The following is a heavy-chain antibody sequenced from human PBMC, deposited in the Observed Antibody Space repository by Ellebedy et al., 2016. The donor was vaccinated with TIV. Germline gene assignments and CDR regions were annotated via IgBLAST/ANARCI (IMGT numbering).Heavy chain of an antibody. Sequence: GESLKISCVASGFTFSSYAMNWVRQAPGKGLEWVSYISSSSSTIYYADSVKGRFTISRDNAKNSLYLQMNSLRDEDTAVYYCARSLPIYNSGWYGADFWGQGTLVTVSS. CDR3: ARSLPIYNSGWYGADF. V-gene: IGHV3-48*02. D-gene: IGHD6-19*01. CDR1: GFTFSSYA. J-gene: IGHJ4*02. CDR2: ISSSSSTI.